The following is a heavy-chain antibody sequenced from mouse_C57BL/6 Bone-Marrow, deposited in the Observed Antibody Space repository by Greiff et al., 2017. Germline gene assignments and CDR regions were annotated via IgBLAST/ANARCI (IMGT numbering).Heavy chain of an antibody. V-gene: IGHV14-2*01. CDR1: GFNINDYY. CDR2: IDPEDGET. CDR3: ARGRFTTVVADYAMDY. Sequence: EVQLQQSGAELVKPGASVKFSCTASGFNINDYYMHWVKQRTEQGLEWIGRIDPEDGETKYAPKFQGKATITADTSSNTAYLQLSSLTSEDTAVYYGARGRFTTVVADYAMDYGGQGTSGTVSS. J-gene: IGHJ4*01. D-gene: IGHD1-1*01.